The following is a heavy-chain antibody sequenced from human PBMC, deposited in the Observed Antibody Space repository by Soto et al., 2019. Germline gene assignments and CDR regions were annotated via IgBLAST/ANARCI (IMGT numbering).Heavy chain of an antibody. CDR2: IGTTGDT. CDR3: ARAIGPTLFDY. CDR1: GFTLGSYD. D-gene: IGHD3-22*01. V-gene: IGHV3-13*04. Sequence: GGSLRLSCSASGFTLGSYDMHWVRQGTGKGLEWVSAIGTTGDTYYAGSVKGRFTISRENAKNSLYLQMNSLRAGDTAIYFCARAIGPTLFDYWGQGTLVTVSS. J-gene: IGHJ4*02.